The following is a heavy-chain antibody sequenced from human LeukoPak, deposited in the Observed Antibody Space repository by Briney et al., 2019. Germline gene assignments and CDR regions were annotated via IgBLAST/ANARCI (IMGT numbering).Heavy chain of an antibody. D-gene: IGHD6-13*01. CDR2: IYYSGIT. CDR1: GGSISDSSYY. Sequence: SETLSLTCTVSGGSISDSSYYWGWIRQPPGKGLEWIVTIYYSGITYYNPSLKSRVTISVDTSKNQFSLKLSSVAAADTAVYYCARAPLASFDHWGQGTLVTVSS. V-gene: IGHV4-39*01. J-gene: IGHJ4*02. CDR3: ARAPLASFDH.